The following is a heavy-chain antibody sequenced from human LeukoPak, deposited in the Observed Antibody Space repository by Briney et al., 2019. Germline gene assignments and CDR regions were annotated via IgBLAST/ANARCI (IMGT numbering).Heavy chain of an antibody. D-gene: IGHD6-19*01. V-gene: IGHV5-51*01. CDR1: GYSFTTYW. Sequence: GESLKISCKGSGYSFTTYWIGWVRQVPGKGLEWMGVIYPGDSDTRYSPSFQGQVIISADKSISTAYVQWSSLKASDTAMYYCARQSVTVAGPPFDYWGQGTLVTVSS. CDR2: IYPGDSDT. J-gene: IGHJ4*02. CDR3: ARQSVTVAGPPFDY.